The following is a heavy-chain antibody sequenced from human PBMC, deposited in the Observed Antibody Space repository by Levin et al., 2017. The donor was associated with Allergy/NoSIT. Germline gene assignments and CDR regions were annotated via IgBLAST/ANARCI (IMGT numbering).Heavy chain of an antibody. CDR3: ARNLPAADY. CDR1: GFTFGSQS. D-gene: IGHD2-2*01. CDR2: ISSSSDII. V-gene: IGHV3-48*04. J-gene: IGHJ4*02. Sequence: GGSLRLSCVTSGFTFGSQSMSWVRQTPGKGLEWVSYISSSSDIIYYADSVKGRFTISRDNAKNSLYLQMSSLRAEDTALYYCARNLPAADYWGQGTLVTVSS.